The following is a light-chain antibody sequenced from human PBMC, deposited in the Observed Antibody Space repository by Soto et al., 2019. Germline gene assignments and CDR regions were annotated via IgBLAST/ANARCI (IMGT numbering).Light chain of an antibody. Sequence: EIVMTQSPATLSVSPGERATLSCRASEGVSSNLAWYQQKPGQAPRLLIYGASTRATDIPARFSGSGSGTEFTLAISSLQSEDFAVYYCQHYHNWPPYTVGQGTKLEIK. CDR2: GAS. CDR3: QHYHNWPPYT. CDR1: EGVSSN. V-gene: IGKV3-15*01. J-gene: IGKJ2*01.